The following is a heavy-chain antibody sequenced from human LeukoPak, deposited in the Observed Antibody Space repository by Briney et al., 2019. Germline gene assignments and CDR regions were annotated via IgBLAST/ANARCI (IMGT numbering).Heavy chain of an antibody. D-gene: IGHD2-2*01. V-gene: IGHV3-30-3*01. Sequence: PGGSLRLSCAASGFTFSTYPMHWVCQAPGKGLEWVAVMSFDGDSEYYSDSVRGRFTVSRDNAKSTLYLQMNSLRPEDTAVYYCAKASAADQLLYYWGQGTLVTVSS. CDR2: MSFDGDSE. J-gene: IGHJ4*02. CDR1: GFTFSTYP. CDR3: AKASAADQLLYY.